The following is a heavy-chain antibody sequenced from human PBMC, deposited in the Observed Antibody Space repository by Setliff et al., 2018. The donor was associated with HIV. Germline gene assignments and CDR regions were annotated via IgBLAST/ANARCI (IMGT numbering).Heavy chain of an antibody. D-gene: IGHD6-13*01. Sequence: SETLSLTCAVYGASFSDYYWSWIRQPPGKGLEWIGEIFHSGSTTYNPSLKSRVTISVDMSKNQFSLNLSSVTAADTVVYYCARLLRSGYSTTWYEGGAAWWFDPWGQGTLVTV. CDR3: ARLLRSGYSTTWYEGGAAWWFDP. CDR2: IFHSGST. V-gene: IGHV4-34*12. J-gene: IGHJ5*02. CDR1: GASFSDYY.